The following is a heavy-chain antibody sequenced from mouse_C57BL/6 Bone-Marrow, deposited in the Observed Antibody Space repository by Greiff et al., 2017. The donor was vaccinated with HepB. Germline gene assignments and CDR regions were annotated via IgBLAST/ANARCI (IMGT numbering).Heavy chain of an antibody. CDR3: TTRGCHFDD. CDR1: GFNIKDDY. J-gene: IGHJ2*01. CDR2: IDPENGDT. V-gene: IGHV14-4*01. Sequence: VQLQQSGAELVRPGASVKLSCTASGFNIKDDYMHWVKQRPEQGLEWIGWIDPENGDTEYASKFQGKATITADTSSNTAYLQLSSLTSEDTAVYYCTTRGCHFDDWGQGTTLTVSS.